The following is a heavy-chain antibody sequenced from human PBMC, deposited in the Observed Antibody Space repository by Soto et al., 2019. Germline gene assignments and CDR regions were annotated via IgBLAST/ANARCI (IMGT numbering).Heavy chain of an antibody. CDR2: SRDKAHSYTA. CDR1: GFILSDYY. J-gene: IGHJ5*02. Sequence: GGSLRLSCADSGFILSDYYMDWVRQAPGKGLEWVGRSRDKAHSYTAEYAASVKGRFTISRDDSRNSMYLQMNSLKTEDTAVYYCTRGYTSSGRIWFDPWGQGTLVTVSS. V-gene: IGHV3-72*01. D-gene: IGHD5-18*01. CDR3: TRGYTSSGRIWFDP.